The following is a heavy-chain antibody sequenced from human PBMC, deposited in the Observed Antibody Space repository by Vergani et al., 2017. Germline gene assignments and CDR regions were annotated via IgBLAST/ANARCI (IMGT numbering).Heavy chain of an antibody. V-gene: IGHV3-9*01. D-gene: IGHD6-13*01. CDR3: VKDRAASGNYCYFDL. Sequence: EVQLVESGGGLVQPGRSLRLSCAASGFTFDDYSMHWVRQAPGQGLEWVSGINLNSDSIAYADSVKGRFTISRDNAKNSLYLQMNSLRAEDTALYYCVKDRAASGNYCYFDLWGRGTLVTVSS. CDR2: INLNSDSI. CDR1: GFTFDDYS. J-gene: IGHJ2*01.